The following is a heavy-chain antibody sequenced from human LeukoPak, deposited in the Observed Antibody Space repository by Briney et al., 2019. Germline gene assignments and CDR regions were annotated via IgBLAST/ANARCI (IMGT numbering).Heavy chain of an antibody. CDR3: ARHFYGSGTYYHFDS. CDR2: ISPYDGNT. J-gene: IGHJ4*02. D-gene: IGHD3-10*01. CDR1: GYTFASYG. V-gene: IGHV1-18*01. Sequence: GASVKVSCKASGYTFASYGVSWVRQAPGQGLEWMAWISPYDGNTNYAQKLQGRVTLTTDTSTSTAYMELRSLRSDDTAVYYCARHFYGSGTYYHFDSWGQGTLDTVSS.